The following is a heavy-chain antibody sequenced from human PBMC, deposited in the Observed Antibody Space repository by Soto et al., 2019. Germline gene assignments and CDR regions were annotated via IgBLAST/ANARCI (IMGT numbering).Heavy chain of an antibody. Sequence: PGGSLRLSCVAFGFTFSNYWMHWVRQAPGKGLVWVSRINTDGSTTSYADSVKGRFTISRDNAKNTLYLQMNSLRAEDTAVYYCATIAVDGHWGQGTLVTVSS. V-gene: IGHV3-74*01. CDR2: INTDGSTT. J-gene: IGHJ4*02. D-gene: IGHD6-19*01. CDR1: GFTFSNYW. CDR3: ATIAVDGH.